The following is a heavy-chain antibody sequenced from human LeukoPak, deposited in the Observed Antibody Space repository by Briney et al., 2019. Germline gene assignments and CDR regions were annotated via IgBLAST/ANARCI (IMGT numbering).Heavy chain of an antibody. D-gene: IGHD2-15*01. V-gene: IGHV3-7*01. CDR2: IKQDGSEK. CDR3: ARVSHCSGGSCYPSYFYYMDV. Sequence: GGPLRLSCAASGFTFSSYWMSWVRQAPGKGLEWVANIKQDGSEKYYVDSVKGRFTISRDNAKNSLYLQMNSLRVEDTAMYYCARVSHCSGGSCYPSYFYYMDVWGKGTTVTVSS. CDR1: GFTFSSYW. J-gene: IGHJ6*03.